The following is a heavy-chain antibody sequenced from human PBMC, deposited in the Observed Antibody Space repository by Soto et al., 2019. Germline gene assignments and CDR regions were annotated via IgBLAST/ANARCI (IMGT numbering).Heavy chain of an antibody. CDR2: IKQDGSEK. CDR3: ARAGGYSSSWTAYYYYGMAV. CDR1: GFTFSSYW. Sequence: EVQLVESGGGLVQPGGSLRLSCAASGFTFSSYWMSWVRQAPGKGLEWVANIKQDGSEKYYVDSVKGRFTISRDNAKNSLYLQMNSLRAEDTAVYYCARAGGYSSSWTAYYYYGMAVWGQGTTVTVSS. V-gene: IGHV3-7*04. J-gene: IGHJ6*02. D-gene: IGHD6-13*01.